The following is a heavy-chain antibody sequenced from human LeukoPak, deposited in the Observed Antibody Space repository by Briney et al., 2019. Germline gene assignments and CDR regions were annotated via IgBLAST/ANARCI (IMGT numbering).Heavy chain of an antibody. CDR2: IYTSGST. CDR1: GGSINNYY. V-gene: IGHV4-4*07. CDR3: ARASGIVGVWFDP. J-gene: IGHJ5*02. Sequence: SETLSLTCAVSGGSINNYYWSWIRQPAGKGLEWIGRIYTSGSTNYNPSLKSRVTISVDTSKNQFSLKLSSVTAADTAVYYCARASGIVGVWFDPWGQGTLVTVSS. D-gene: IGHD1-26*01.